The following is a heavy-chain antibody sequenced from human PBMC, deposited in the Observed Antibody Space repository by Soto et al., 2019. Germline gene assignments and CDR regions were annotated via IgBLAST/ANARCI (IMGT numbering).Heavy chain of an antibody. CDR3: ARDWTRCSSTSCPKGYYYYMDV. Sequence: GGSLRLSCAASGFTFSSYWMHWVRQAPGKGLVWVSRINSDGSSTSYADSVKGRFTISRDNAKNTLYLQMNSLRAEDTAVYYCARDWTRCSSTSCPKGYYYYMDVWGKGTTVTVSS. V-gene: IGHV3-74*01. D-gene: IGHD2-2*01. CDR1: GFTFSSYW. CDR2: INSDGSST. J-gene: IGHJ6*03.